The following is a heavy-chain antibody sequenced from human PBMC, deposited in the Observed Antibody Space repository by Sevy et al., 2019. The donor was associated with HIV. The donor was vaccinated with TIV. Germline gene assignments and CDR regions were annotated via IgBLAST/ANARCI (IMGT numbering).Heavy chain of an antibody. Sequence: ASVKVSCKASGGTFSSYAISWVRQAPGRGLEWMGGIIPIFGTANYAQKFQGRVTITADESTSTAYMELSSLRSEDTAVYYCARDYGDYGGGWFDPWGQGTLVTVSS. D-gene: IGHD4-17*01. CDR2: IIPIFGTA. V-gene: IGHV1-69*13. J-gene: IGHJ5*02. CDR1: GGTFSSYA. CDR3: ARDYGDYGGGWFDP.